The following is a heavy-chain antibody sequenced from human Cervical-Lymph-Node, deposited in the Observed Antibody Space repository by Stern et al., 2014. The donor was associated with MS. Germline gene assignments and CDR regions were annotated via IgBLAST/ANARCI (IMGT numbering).Heavy chain of an antibody. D-gene: IGHD2-15*01. CDR2: IFSNDEK. Sequence: QVTLRESGPVLVKPTETLTLTCTVSGFSLSNARMGVSWIRQPPGKALEWLAHIFSNDEKSYSTSLKSRLTISKDTSKSQVVLTMTNMDPVDTATYYCARSLGYCSGGSCYYYYGMDVWGQGTTVTVSS. CDR1: GFSLSNARMG. V-gene: IGHV2-26*01. J-gene: IGHJ6*02. CDR3: ARSLGYCSGGSCYYYYGMDV.